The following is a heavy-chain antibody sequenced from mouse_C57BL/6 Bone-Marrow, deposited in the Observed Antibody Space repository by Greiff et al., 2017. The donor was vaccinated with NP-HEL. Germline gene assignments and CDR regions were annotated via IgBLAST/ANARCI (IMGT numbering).Heavy chain of an antibody. J-gene: IGHJ4*01. D-gene: IGHD1-1*01. V-gene: IGHV5-9*01. Sequence: EVKLMESGGGLVKPGGSLKLSCAASGFTFSSYTMSWVRQTPEQRLEWVATISGGGGNTYYPDSVKGRFTISRDNAKNTLYLQMSSLRSEDTALYYCARPTTVVEGYAMDYWGQGTSVTVSS. CDR2: ISGGGGNT. CDR1: GFTFSSYT. CDR3: ARPTTVVEGYAMDY.